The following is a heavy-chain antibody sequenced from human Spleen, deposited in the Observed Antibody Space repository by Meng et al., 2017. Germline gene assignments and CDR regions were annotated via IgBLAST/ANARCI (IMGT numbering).Heavy chain of an antibody. J-gene: IGHJ5*02. CDR1: GYTFNSYG. CDR2: INAYNGDT. D-gene: IGHD1-14*01. Sequence: QVHLVQSGAEVKTPWASVKVSCKASGYTFNSYGISWVRQAPGQGLEWMGWINAYNGDTNYAQKLQGRVTMTTDTSTSTAYMELRNLTSDATAVYYCARLFTGNSFDPWGHRPVVTVSS. CDR3: ARLFTGNSFDP. V-gene: IGHV1-18*01.